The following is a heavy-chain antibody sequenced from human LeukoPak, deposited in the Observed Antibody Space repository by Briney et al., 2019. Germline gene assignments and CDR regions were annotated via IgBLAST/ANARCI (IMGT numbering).Heavy chain of an antibody. J-gene: IGHJ4*02. V-gene: IGHV1-18*01. CDR1: GYTFTSYG. D-gene: IGHD1-26*01. Sequence: ASVKVSCKASGYTFTSYGISWVRQAPGQGLEWMGWISAYNGNTNYAQKLQGRVTMTTDTSTSTAYMELRSLRSDDTAVYYCARDRYLGRGTYSFDYWGQGTLVTVSS. CDR2: ISAYNGNT. CDR3: ARDRYLGRGTYSFDY.